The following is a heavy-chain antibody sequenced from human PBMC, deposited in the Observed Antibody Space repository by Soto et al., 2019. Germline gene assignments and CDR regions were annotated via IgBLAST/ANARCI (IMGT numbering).Heavy chain of an antibody. CDR3: ARSGYGPDAFDI. V-gene: IGHV3-64*01. J-gene: IGHJ3*02. CDR2: ISSNGGST. D-gene: IGHD1-1*01. Sequence: AGGSLRLSCAASGFTFSSYAMHWVRQAPGKGLEYVSAISSNGGSTYYANSVKGRFTISRDNSKNTLYLQMGSLRAEDMAVYYCARSGYGPDAFDIWGQGTMVTVSS. CDR1: GFTFSSYA.